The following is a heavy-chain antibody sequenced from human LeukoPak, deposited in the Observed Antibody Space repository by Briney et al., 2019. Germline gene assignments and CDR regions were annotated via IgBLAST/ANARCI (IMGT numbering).Heavy chain of an antibody. CDR2: MNPNSGNT. CDR3: ASGTDSSSY. D-gene: IGHD6-13*01. Sequence: ASVTVSCKASGYTFTSYDINWLRQATGQGLEWMGWMNPNSGNTGYAQKFQGRVTMTKNNSISTAYMEPSSLRTEHTAVYYRASGTDSSSYWGQGTLVTVSS. CDR1: GYTFTSYD. J-gene: IGHJ4*02. V-gene: IGHV1-8*01.